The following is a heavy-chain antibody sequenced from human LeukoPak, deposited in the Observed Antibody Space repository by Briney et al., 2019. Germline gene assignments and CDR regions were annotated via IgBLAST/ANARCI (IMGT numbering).Heavy chain of an antibody. CDR3: ARNPGVGSSWYRLHY. V-gene: IGHV3-30*03. CDR2: ISYDGSNT. Sequence: GGSLRLSCAASGFTFNNYSMNWVRQAPGKGLEWVAVISYDGSNTYYADSVKGRFTISRDNSKSTLYLQMNSLRLEDTAVYYCARNPGVGSSWYRLHYWGQGTLVTVSS. CDR1: GFTFNNYS. D-gene: IGHD6-13*01. J-gene: IGHJ4*02.